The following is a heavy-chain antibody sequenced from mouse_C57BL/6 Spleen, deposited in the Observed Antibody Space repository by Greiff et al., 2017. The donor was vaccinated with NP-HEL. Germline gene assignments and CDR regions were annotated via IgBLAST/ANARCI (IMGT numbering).Heavy chain of an antibody. V-gene: IGHV1-5*01. CDR3: TRRGDSSGYVWFAY. Sequence: VRLQQSGTVLARPGASVKMSCKTSGYTFTSYWMHWVKQRPGQGLEWIGAIYPGNSDTSYNQKFKGKAKLTAVTSASTAYMELSSLTNEDSAVYYCTRRGDSSGYVWFAYWGQGTLVTVSA. CDR2: IYPGNSDT. D-gene: IGHD3-2*02. CDR1: GYTFTSYW. J-gene: IGHJ3*01.